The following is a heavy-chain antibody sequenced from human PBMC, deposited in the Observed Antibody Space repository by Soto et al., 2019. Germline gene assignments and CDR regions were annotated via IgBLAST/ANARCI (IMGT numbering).Heavy chain of an antibody. V-gene: IGHV1-18*01. Sequence: ASVKVSCKASGYTFTSYGISWVRQAPGQGLEWMGWISAYNGNTNYAQKHQGRVTMTTDTSTSTAYMELRSLRSDDTAVYYRARDTALMVYGTYYFDYWGQGTLVTVSS. CDR3: ARDTALMVYGTYYFDY. D-gene: IGHD2-8*01. CDR1: GYTFTSYG. J-gene: IGHJ4*02. CDR2: ISAYNGNT.